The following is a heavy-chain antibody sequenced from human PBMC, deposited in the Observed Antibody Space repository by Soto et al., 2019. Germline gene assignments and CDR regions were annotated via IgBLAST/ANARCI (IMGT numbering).Heavy chain of an antibody. V-gene: IGHV1-3*01. J-gene: IGHJ5*02. CDR1: GYTFTLYN. CDR3: ATPQDYDGCPAS. D-gene: IGHD3-22*01. CDR2: INVGNGNT. Sequence: QVQFVQSVAEVKKPGASVKVSCKTPGYTFTLYNIHWVRPAPGHRLEWMGWINVGNGNTRYSPNFQGRLTLTRDTPGNTACLELNSLISEDTAVYYGATPQDYDGCPASWGQGTLV.